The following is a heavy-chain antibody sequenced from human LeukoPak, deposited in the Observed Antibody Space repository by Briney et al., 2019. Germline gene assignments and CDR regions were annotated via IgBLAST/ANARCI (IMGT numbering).Heavy chain of an antibody. CDR1: GFTFSDSY. D-gene: IGHD6-13*01. CDR3: AKPARVGAVDY. Sequence: GGSLRLSCEASGFTFSDSYMSWLRQPPGKGLESISYIGPSGNFIDYADSVKGRFTISRDNSKNTLYLQMNSLRAEDTAIYYCAKPARVGAVDYWGQGTLVTVSS. V-gene: IGHV3-11*01. J-gene: IGHJ4*02. CDR2: IGPSGNFI.